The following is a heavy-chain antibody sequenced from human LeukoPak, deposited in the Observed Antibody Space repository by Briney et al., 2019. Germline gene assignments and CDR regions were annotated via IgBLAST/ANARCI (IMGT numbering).Heavy chain of an antibody. CDR3: ARKGPKVTIFGVVNRKTYMDV. CDR1: GGSFSGYY. V-gene: IGHV4-34*01. J-gene: IGHJ6*03. Sequence: SETLSLTCAVYGGSFSGYYWSWIRQPPGKGLEWIGEINHSGSTNYNPSLKSRVTISVDTSNNQFSLKLSSVTAADAAVYYCARKGPKVTIFGVVNRKTYMDVWGKGTTVTVSS. CDR2: INHSGST. D-gene: IGHD3-3*01.